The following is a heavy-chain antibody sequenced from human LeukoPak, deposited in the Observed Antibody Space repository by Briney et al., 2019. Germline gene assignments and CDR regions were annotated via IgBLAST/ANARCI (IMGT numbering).Heavy chain of an antibody. CDR2: ISYDGSNK. D-gene: IGHD5-24*01. Sequence: ERSLRLSCAASGFTFSSYAMHWVRQAPGKGLEWVAVISYDGSNKYYADSVKGRFTISRDNSKNTLYLQMNSLRAEDTAVYYCARDRRWLQSPSGYWGQGTLVTVSS. CDR3: ARDRRWLQSPSGY. V-gene: IGHV3-30-3*01. CDR1: GFTFSSYA. J-gene: IGHJ4*02.